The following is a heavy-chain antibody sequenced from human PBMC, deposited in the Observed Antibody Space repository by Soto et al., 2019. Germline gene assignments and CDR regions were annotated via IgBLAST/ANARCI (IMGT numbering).Heavy chain of an antibody. Sequence: GGSLRLSCAASGFTFSSYAMSWVRQAPGKGLEWVSAISGSGGSTYYADSVKGRFTISRDNSKNTLYLQMNSLRAEDTAVYYCAKDHTLFGAPQLGELSPRDYWGQGTLVTVSS. D-gene: IGHD3-16*02. J-gene: IGHJ4*02. CDR1: GFTFSSYA. CDR3: AKDHTLFGAPQLGELSPRDY. V-gene: IGHV3-23*01. CDR2: ISGSGGST.